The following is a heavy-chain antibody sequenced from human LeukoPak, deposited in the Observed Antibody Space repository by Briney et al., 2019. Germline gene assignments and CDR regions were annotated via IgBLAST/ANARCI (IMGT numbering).Heavy chain of an antibody. CDR3: ARGYSYAYYFDC. CDR2: IYHSGNP. V-gene: IGHV4-39*07. D-gene: IGHD5-18*01. CDR1: GGSISRSSYF. Sequence: SETLSLTCTVSGGSISRSSYFWGWIRQPPGKGLEWIGSIYHSGNPYYNPSLKSRVTILVDTSKNQFSLKLNSVTAADTAVYFCARGYSYAYYFDCWGQGNLVTVSS. J-gene: IGHJ4*02.